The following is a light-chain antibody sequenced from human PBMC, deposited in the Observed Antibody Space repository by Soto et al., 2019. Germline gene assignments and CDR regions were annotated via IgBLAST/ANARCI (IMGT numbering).Light chain of an antibody. CDR1: QIIGTY. V-gene: IGKV1-39*01. CDR2: AAS. Sequence: DIQMTQSPSSLSASVGDRVTITCRASQIIGTYLNWYQQKPGKAPELLIYAASSLQSGVPSRFSGSGSGTDFTLTITSLQPEDFATYYCQQSYSTPMYTFDQGTKLEIK. CDR3: QQSYSTPMYT. J-gene: IGKJ2*01.